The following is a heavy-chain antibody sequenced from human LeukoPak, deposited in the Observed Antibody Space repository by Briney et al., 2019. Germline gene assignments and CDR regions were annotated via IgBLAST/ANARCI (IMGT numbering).Heavy chain of an antibody. Sequence: ASVKVSCKASGYTFTSYAMNWVRQAPGQGLEWMGWINTNTGNPTYAQGFTGRFVFSLDTSVSTAYLQISSLKAEDTAVYYCAKGPYYNILTAYVVRRDDAVDIWGQGTMVTVSS. CDR3: AKGPYYNILTAYVVRRDDAVDI. J-gene: IGHJ3*02. V-gene: IGHV7-4-1*02. CDR1: GYTFTSYA. D-gene: IGHD3-9*01. CDR2: INTNTGNP.